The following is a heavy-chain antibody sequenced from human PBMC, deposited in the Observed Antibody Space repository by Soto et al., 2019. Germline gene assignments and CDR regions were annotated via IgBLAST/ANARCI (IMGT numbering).Heavy chain of an antibody. V-gene: IGHV1-69*01. D-gene: IGHD2-2*01. CDR2: IIPIPGTA. CDR3: ARSQGSSTSLEIYYYYYYGMDV. Sequence: QVQLVQSGAEVKKPGSSVKVSCKASGGTFGSYAISWVRQAPGQGLEWMGGIIPIPGTAHYAQKFQGRVTIAADESTSTAYMELSSLRSEYTAVYYCARSQGSSTSLEIYYYYYYGMDVWGQGTTVTVSS. CDR1: GGTFGSYA. J-gene: IGHJ6*02.